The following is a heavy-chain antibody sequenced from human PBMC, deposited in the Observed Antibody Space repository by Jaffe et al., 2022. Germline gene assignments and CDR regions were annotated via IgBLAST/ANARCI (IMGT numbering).Heavy chain of an antibody. J-gene: IGHJ6*03. CDR2: ISPRVDII. CDR3: ARHLNYYYYMDV. V-gene: IGHV3-11*01. CDR1: GFTFSDYY. Sequence: QVQLVESGGGLVKPGGSLRLSCAASGFTFSDYYMTWIRQAPGKGLEWVSYISPRVDIIYYADSVKGRFTISRDNAKNSLYLQMNSLRAEDTAEYYCARHLNYYYYMDVWGKGTTVTVSS.